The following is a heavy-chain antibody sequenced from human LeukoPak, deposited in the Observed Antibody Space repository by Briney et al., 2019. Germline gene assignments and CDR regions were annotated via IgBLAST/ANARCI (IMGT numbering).Heavy chain of an antibody. V-gene: IGHV4-59*08. D-gene: IGHD5-12*01. Sequence: SETLSLTCTVSGVSMSSYYWSWVRQPPGEGLEWIGYIYYSGTGSTKYNPPLKSRVTISLNTSKNQFSLKLTSVTAADTAVYYCARGVGGYPFDQWGQGTLVSVSS. CDR1: GVSMSSYY. CDR2: IYYSGTGST. CDR3: ARGVGGYPFDQ. J-gene: IGHJ4*02.